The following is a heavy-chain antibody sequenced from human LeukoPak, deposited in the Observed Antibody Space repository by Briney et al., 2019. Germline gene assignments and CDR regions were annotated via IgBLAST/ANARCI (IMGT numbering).Heavy chain of an antibody. D-gene: IGHD3-22*01. V-gene: IGHV3-30-3*01. CDR1: GFTFSSYA. CDR2: ISYDGSNK. Sequence: PGGSLRLSCAASGFTFSSYAMHWVRQAPGKGLEWVAVISYDGSNKYYADSVKGRFTISRDSSKNTLYLQMNSLRAEDTAVYYCATGYDTPSDYFDYWGQGTLVTVSS. CDR3: ATGYDTPSDYFDY. J-gene: IGHJ4*02.